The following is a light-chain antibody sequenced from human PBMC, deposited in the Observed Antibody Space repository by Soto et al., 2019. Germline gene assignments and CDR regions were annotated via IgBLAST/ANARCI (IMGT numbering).Light chain of an antibody. V-gene: IGKV3-15*01. CDR1: HSVSSN. CDR2: GPS. CDR3: QQYNIWPPWT. Sequence: EIVLTQSPATLSVSPGERVTLSCRASHSVSSNLAWYQKKPGQAPRLLIYGPSTRATGIPARFSGSGSATEFTLTISSLQYGDFAVYYCQQYNIWPPWTFGQGTKVDIK. J-gene: IGKJ1*01.